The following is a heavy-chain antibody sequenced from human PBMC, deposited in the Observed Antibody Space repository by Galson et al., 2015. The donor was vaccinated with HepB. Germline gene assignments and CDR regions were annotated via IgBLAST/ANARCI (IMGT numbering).Heavy chain of an antibody. CDR1: GFTFSRNE. D-gene: IGHD1-14*01. J-gene: IGHJ4*02. CDR2: ISSDGNTK. CDR3: TRYNGNLPAFDY. V-gene: IGHV3-30-3*01. Sequence: SLRLSCAASGFTFSRNEMHWVRQAPGKGPDWVAVISSDGNTKYYADSVKGRFTISRDNSKNTLYLQMNSLRAEDTAVYYCTRYNGNLPAFDYWGQGTLVTVSS.